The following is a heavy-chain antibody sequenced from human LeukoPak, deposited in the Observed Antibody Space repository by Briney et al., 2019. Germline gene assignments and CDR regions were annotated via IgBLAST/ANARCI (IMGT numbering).Heavy chain of an antibody. Sequence: ASVKVSCKASGYTFTSYYMHWVRQAPGQGLEWMGIINPSGGSTSYTQKFQGRVTMTRDTSTSTVYMELSSLRSEDTAVYYCAREGFPPKISDFWSGLGPYYYYGLDVWGQGTTVTVSS. CDR2: INPSGGST. V-gene: IGHV1-46*01. J-gene: IGHJ6*02. CDR3: AREGFPPKISDFWSGLGPYYYYGLDV. CDR1: GYTFTSYY. D-gene: IGHD3-3*01.